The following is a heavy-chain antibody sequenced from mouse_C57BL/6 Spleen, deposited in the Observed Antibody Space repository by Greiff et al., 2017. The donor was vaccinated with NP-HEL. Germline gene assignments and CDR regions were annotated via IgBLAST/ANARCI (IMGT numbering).Heavy chain of an antibody. J-gene: IGHJ4*01. V-gene: IGHV1-55*01. D-gene: IGHD1-1*01. CDR1: GYTFTSYW. CDR3: ARFITTVVAPYDYAMDY. Sequence: VQLQQPGAELVKPGASVKMSCKASGYTFTSYWITWVKQRPGQGLEWIGDIYPGSGSTNYNEKFKSKATLTVDTSSSTAYMQLSSLTSEDSAVYYCARFITTVVAPYDYAMDYWGQGTSVTVSS. CDR2: IYPGSGST.